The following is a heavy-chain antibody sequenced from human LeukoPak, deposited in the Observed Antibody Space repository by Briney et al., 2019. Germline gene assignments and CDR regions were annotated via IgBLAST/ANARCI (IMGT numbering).Heavy chain of an antibody. CDR1: GFPFSSYY. D-gene: IGHD4-23*01. J-gene: IGHJ4*02. Sequence: GGTLGLPCAASGFPFSSYYLNWARKPPGKGLGWVSYISRSSSTIYYEDSVKGRFTISRDNAKNSLYLQMNSLRAEDTAVYYCATEGTIYGGNSRWFDYWGQGTLVTVSS. CDR2: ISRSSSTI. V-gene: IGHV3-48*01. CDR3: ATEGTIYGGNSRWFDY.